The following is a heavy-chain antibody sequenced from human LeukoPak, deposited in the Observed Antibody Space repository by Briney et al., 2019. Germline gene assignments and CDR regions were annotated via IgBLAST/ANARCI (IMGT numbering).Heavy chain of an antibody. CDR2: IQSKTDGGKT. D-gene: IGHD3-3*01. CDR1: GFTFKTHA. Sequence: PGGSLRLSCAASGFTFKTHAMSWVRQAPGKGLEWVGRIQSKTDGGKTDYAAPVKGRFTISRDDSKNTLYLQMNSLKTEDTAVYYCAKARTGHLRSQDGMDVWGQGTTVTVSS. V-gene: IGHV3-15*01. J-gene: IGHJ6*02. CDR3: AKARTGHLRSQDGMDV.